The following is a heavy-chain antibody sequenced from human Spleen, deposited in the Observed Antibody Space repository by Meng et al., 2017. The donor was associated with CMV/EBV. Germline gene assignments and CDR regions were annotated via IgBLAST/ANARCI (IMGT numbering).Heavy chain of an antibody. D-gene: IGHD1-26*01. Sequence: GESLKISCAASGFTFSSYAVSCVRQAPGKGLEWVSVISGDGATTYYADSVTGRFTISRDNSKNTLYLQMNSLRAEDTAVYYCARGRLRGSYHFDYWGQGTLVTVSS. J-gene: IGHJ4*02. CDR3: ARGRLRGSYHFDY. CDR1: GFTFSSYA. CDR2: ISGDGATT. V-gene: IGHV3-23*01.